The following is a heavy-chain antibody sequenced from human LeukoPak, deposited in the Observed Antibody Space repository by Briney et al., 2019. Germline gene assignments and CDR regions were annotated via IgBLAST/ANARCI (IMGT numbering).Heavy chain of an antibody. J-gene: IGHJ4*02. CDR2: IKSKTDGGTT. CDR3: TRDARVGATREGY. CDR1: GFTFSNAW. Sequence: GGSLRLSCAASGFTFSNAWMSWVRQAPGKGLEWVGRIKSKTDGGTTDYAAPVKSRFTISRDDSKNTLYLQMNSLKTEDTAVYYCTRDARVGATREGYWGQGTLVTVSS. V-gene: IGHV3-15*01. D-gene: IGHD1-26*01.